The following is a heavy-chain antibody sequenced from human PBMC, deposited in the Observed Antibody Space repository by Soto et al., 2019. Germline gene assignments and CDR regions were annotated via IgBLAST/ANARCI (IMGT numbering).Heavy chain of an antibody. CDR2: INAGNGNT. D-gene: IGHD2-2*01. CDR3: ARAGYSSSTSCSDAFDI. V-gene: IGHV1-3*01. Sequence: QVQFVQSGAELKKPGASVKVSCKASGYTFTNYAMHWVRQAPGQRLEWMGWINAGNGNTKYSQKFQGRVTITRDTSARTAYVELTSLRSDDTAVYYCARAGYSSSTSCSDAFDIWGQGTLVTVSS. J-gene: IGHJ3*02. CDR1: GYTFTNYA.